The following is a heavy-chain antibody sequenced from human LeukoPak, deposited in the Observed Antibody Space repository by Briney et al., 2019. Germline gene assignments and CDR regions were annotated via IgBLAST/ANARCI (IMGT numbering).Heavy chain of an antibody. V-gene: IGHV3-23*01. CDR3: AKHKGYSSGGRFHP. J-gene: IGHJ5*02. CDR1: GFSFMSYA. CDR2: ISGSGTTT. Sequence: PGGSLRLSCAASGFSFMSYAMSWVRQAPGKGLEWVSFISGSGTTTNYADSVRGRFTISRDNSKNTLYLQMNSLGAEDTAVYYCAKHKGYSSGGRFHPWGQGTLVTVSS. D-gene: IGHD5-12*01.